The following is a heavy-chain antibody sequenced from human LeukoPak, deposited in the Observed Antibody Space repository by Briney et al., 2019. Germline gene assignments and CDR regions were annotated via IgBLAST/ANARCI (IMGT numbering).Heavy chain of an antibody. V-gene: IGHV7-4-1*02. J-gene: IGHJ6*03. Sequence: ASVKVSCKASGYTFTSYAMNWVRQAPGQGLEWMGWSNTNTGNPTYAQDFTGRFVFSLDTSVSTAYLQISSLKAEDTAVYYCARGGVRYFDWLLSQRGYYYYMDVWGKGTTVTVSS. D-gene: IGHD3-9*01. CDR2: SNTNTGNP. CDR3: ARGGVRYFDWLLSQRGYYYYMDV. CDR1: GYTFTSYA.